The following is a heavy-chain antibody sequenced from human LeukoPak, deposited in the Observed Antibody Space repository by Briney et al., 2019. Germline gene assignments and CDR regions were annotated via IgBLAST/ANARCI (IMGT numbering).Heavy chain of an antibody. CDR2: INYSGVST. J-gene: IGHJ4*02. Sequence: GGSLRLSCAASGFTFSNHDMTWIRQAPGKGLEWVSVINYSGVSTNYADSVKGRFTISRDNSKNTVYLQMNSLRVEDTAVYYCAKDIWDIVVVPADYFDYWGQGTLVTVSS. CDR3: AKDIWDIVVVPADYFDY. CDR1: GFTFSNHD. D-gene: IGHD2-2*01. V-gene: IGHV3-23*01.